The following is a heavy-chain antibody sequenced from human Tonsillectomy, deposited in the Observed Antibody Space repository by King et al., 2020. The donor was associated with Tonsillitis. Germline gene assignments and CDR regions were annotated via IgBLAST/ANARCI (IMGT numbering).Heavy chain of an antibody. V-gene: IGHV3-33*08. CDR3: ARDRCSGGSSYPVYYMDV. CDR1: GFTYSRYG. D-gene: IGHD2-15*01. J-gene: IGHJ6*03. Sequence: VQLVESGGGGVQVGRSLRLACGASGFTYSRYGMHWVRQAPGKGLEWVAVIWEDGGNKYYTDSVKGRVTISRDNPKNTLYLQMNSLRAEDTAVDYCARDRCSGGSSYPVYYMDVWGKGTTVTVSS. CDR2: IWEDGGNK.